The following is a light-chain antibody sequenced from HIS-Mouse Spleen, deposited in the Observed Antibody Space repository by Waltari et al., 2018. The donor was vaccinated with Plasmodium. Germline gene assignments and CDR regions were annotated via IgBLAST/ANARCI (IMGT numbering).Light chain of an antibody. CDR1: QSVSSRY. V-gene: IGKV3-20*01. Sequence: EIVLTQSPGTLSLSPGERATLSCRASQSVSSRYSAWDQKKPGQAPRLLIYGASSRAPGIPNMVSGSGSGTDFTLTISRLEPEDFAVYYCQQYGSSPYTFGQGTQLEIK. CDR3: QQYGSSPYT. J-gene: IGKJ2*01. CDR2: GAS.